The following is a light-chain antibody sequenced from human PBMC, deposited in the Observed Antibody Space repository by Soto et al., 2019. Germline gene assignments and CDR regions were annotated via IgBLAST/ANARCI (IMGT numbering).Light chain of an antibody. CDR3: QQSYSTLT. J-gene: IGKJ4*01. CDR1: QSISSY. CDR2: AAS. Sequence: DIPMTPSPSSLSASVGDRVTITCRASQSISSYLNWYQQKPGKAPKLLIYAASSLQSGVPSRFSGGGSGTDFTLTISSLQPEDFATYYCQQSYSTLTFGGGTKVEIK. V-gene: IGKV1-39*01.